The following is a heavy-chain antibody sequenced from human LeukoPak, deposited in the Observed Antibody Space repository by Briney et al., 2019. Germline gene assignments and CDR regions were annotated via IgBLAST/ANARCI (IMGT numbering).Heavy chain of an antibody. V-gene: IGHV4-59*12. CDR1: GGSISSYY. Sequence: SETLSLTCTVSGGSISSYYWSWIRQPPGKGLEWIGYIYYSGSTNYNPSLKSRVTISVDRSKNQFSLKLSSVTAADTAVYYCARGARGSGSYRAFDIWGQGTMVTVSS. J-gene: IGHJ3*02. CDR3: ARGARGSGSYRAFDI. CDR2: IYYSGST. D-gene: IGHD3-10*01.